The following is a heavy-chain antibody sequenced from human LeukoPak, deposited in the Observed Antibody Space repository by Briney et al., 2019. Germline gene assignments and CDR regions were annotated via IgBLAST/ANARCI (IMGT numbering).Heavy chain of an antibody. D-gene: IGHD6-13*01. J-gene: IGHJ3*02. CDR1: GFTFSMNS. CDR3: ARDRAGYDAFDI. Sequence: GGSLRLSCAASGFTFSMNSMNWARQAPGKGLEWVSSISSSTTYIYYADSVKGRFTISRDNAKNSLYLQMNSLRAEDTAVYYCARDRAGYDAFDIWGQGTMVTVSS. V-gene: IGHV3-21*01. CDR2: ISSSTTYI.